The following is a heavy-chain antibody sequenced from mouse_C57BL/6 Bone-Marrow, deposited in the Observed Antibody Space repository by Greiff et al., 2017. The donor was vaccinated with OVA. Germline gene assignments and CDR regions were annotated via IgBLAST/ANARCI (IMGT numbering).Heavy chain of an antibody. J-gene: IGHJ2*01. CDR1: GYSFTGYF. V-gene: IGHV1-20*01. Sequence: LVEPGDSVKISCKASGYSFTGYFMNWVMQSHGKSLEWIGRINPYNGDTFYNQKFKGKATLTVDKSSSTAHMELRSLTSEDSAVYYCARDYYYGSNYFDYWGQGTTLTVSS. CDR3: ARDYYYGSNYFDY. CDR2: INPYNGDT. D-gene: IGHD1-1*01.